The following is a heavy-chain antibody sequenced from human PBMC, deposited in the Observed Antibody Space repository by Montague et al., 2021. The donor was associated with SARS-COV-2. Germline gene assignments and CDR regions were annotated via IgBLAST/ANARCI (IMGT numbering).Heavy chain of an antibody. CDR2: FYYTGYT. V-gene: IGHV4-39*01. D-gene: IGHD2-2*01. Sequence: SETLSLTCAVSGASTNSNSYYWGWIRQPPGKGLDWIGSFYYTGYTCYTPSLKSRVTISGDTSKSQFSLKLISVTAADTAVYYCARIVGDCSSDSCYAVRWGQGTVVTVSS. CDR1: GASTNSNSYY. CDR3: ARIVGDCSSDSCYAVR. J-gene: IGHJ4*02.